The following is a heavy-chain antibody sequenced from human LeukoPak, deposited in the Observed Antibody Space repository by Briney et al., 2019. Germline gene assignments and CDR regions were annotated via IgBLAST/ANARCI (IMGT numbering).Heavy chain of an antibody. Sequence: MPSETLSLTCAVYGGSFSGYYWSWIRQPPGKGLEWIGEINHSGSTNYNPSLKSRVTISVDTSKNQFSLKLSSVTAADTAVYYCARGSLLRYFDWLPKGGDYFDYWGQGTLVTVSS. V-gene: IGHV4-34*01. CDR1: GGSFSGYY. D-gene: IGHD3-9*01. CDR2: INHSGST. CDR3: ARGSLLRYFDWLPKGGDYFDY. J-gene: IGHJ4*02.